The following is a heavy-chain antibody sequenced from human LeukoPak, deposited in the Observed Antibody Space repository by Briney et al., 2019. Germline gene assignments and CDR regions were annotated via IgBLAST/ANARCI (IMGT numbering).Heavy chain of an antibody. CDR2: IYYSGST. CDR3: ARGNDYGGPFDY. V-gene: IGHV4-39*07. D-gene: IGHD4-17*01. CDR1: GGSFSSYY. Sequence: SETLSLTCAVYGGSFSSYYWGWIRQPPGKGLEWIGSIYYSGSTYYNPSLKSRVTISVDTSKNQFSLKLSSVTAADTAVYYCARGNDYGGPFDYWGQGTLVTVSS. J-gene: IGHJ4*02.